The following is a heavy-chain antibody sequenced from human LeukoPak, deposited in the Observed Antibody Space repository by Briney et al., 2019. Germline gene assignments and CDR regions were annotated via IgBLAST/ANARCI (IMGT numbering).Heavy chain of an antibody. J-gene: IGHJ4*01. Sequence: SETLSLTCAVSGASISSHSWWSWVRQPPGKGLEWIGEVYHSGGANYKPSLKSRVTISVDTSRNHFSLKLTSVTAADTAVYFCAYNRNFALDNWGQGTLVTVSS. D-gene: IGHD1-14*01. CDR3: AYNRNFALDN. V-gene: IGHV4/OR15-8*01. CDR2: VYHSGGA. CDR1: GASISSHSW.